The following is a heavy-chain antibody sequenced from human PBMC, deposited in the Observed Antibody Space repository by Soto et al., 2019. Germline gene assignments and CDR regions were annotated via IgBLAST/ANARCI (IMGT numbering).Heavy chain of an antibody. V-gene: IGHV1-69*12. CDR2: IITIFPTP. CDR3: ALDTDWQQLGGNSYYGIDV. J-gene: IGHJ6*04. Sequence: QVQLVQSGAEVKKPGSSVTVSCKASGGTFGNSAISWVRQAPGQGLECMGGIITIFPTPDYAQKFQGRFTITADESTSTAYMELTSLRSEDTAVYYWALDTDWQQLGGNSYYGIDVWGEWTTDPVCS. D-gene: IGHD5-18*01. CDR1: GGTFGNSA.